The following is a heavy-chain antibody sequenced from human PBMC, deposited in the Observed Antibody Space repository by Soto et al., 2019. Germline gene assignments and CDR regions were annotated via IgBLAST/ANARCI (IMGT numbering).Heavy chain of an antibody. CDR3: ARVVRGIAAAGDKYYYYYGMDV. J-gene: IGHJ6*02. Sequence: SQTLSLTCAISGDSVSSNSAAWNWIRQSPSRGLEWLGRTYYRSKWYNDYAVSVKSRITINPDTSKNQFSLQLNSVTPEDTAVYYCARVVRGIAAAGDKYYYYYGMDVWGQGTTVTAP. D-gene: IGHD6-13*01. CDR1: GDSVSSNSAA. V-gene: IGHV6-1*01. CDR2: TYYRSKWYN.